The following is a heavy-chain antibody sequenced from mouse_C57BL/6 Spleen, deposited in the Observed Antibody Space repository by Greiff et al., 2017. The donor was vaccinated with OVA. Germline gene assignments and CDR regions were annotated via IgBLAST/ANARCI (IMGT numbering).Heavy chain of an antibody. CDR1: GYTFTDYY. J-gene: IGHJ1*03. Sequence: VQLQQSGPELVKPGASVKISCKASGYTFTDYYMNWVKQSHGKSLEWIGDINPNNGGTSYNQKFKGKATLTVDKSSSTAYMELRSLTSEDSAVYYCARGWFRRYFDVWGTGTTVTVSS. V-gene: IGHV1-26*01. CDR3: ARGWFRRYFDV. D-gene: IGHD2-2*01. CDR2: INPNNGGT.